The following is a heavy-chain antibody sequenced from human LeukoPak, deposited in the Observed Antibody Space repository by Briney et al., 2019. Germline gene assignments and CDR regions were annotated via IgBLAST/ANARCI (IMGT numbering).Heavy chain of an antibody. J-gene: IGHJ4*02. CDR2: ISGSGTYI. D-gene: IGHD4-17*01. V-gene: IGHV3-21*01. Sequence: PGGSLRLSCAASRFTFTAYTINWVRQAPGKGLEWVSSISGSGTYIYYADSVKGRFTISRDTAKNSLYLQMNSLRAEDTAVYYCARDEIDYGDYPPALPYWGQGTLVTVSS. CDR3: ARDEIDYGDYPPALPY. CDR1: RFTFTAYT.